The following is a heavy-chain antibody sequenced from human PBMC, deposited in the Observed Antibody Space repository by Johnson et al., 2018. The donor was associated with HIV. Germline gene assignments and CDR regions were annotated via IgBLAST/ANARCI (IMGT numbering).Heavy chain of an antibody. CDR2: IKSKTDGGTP. CDR1: GFTFSNAW. D-gene: IGHD4-17*01. CDR3: TTAVDGAPDAFDI. J-gene: IGHJ3*02. Sequence: VQLLESGGGLVQPGGSLRLSCAASGFTFSNAWMSWVRQAPGKGLEWVGRIKSKTDGGTPDYAAPVKGRFTISRDDSKNTLYLQMNSLKTEDTAVYYCTTAVDGAPDAFDIWGQGTMVTVSS. V-gene: IGHV3-15*01.